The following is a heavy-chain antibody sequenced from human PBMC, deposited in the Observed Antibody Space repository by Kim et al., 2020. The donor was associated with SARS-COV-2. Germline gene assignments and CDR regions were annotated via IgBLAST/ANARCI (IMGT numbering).Heavy chain of an antibody. D-gene: IGHD6-6*01. V-gene: IGHV4-59*01. CDR1: GDSISRYY. J-gene: IGHJ6*02. Sequence: SETLSLTCTVSGDSISRYYWSWIRQPPGKGLEWIGYIYYDGSSNYNPSLKSRVTISSDTSKTQFSLRLSSVTAADTAVYFCARSYSRSNFYYYGMDVWGQGTAVIVSS. CDR2: IYYDGSS. CDR3: ARSYSRSNFYYYGMDV.